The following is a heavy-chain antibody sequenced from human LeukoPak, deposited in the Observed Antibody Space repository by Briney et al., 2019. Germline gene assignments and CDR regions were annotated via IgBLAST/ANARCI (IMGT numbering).Heavy chain of an antibody. D-gene: IGHD3-10*01. CDR2: INHSGST. V-gene: IGHV4-34*01. J-gene: IGHJ4*02. CDR3: ARRRRYGSGSATIDY. Sequence: SEILSLTCAVYGGSFSGYYWSWLRQPPGKGLEWIGEINHSGSTNYNPSLKSRVTISVDTSKNQFSLKLSSVTAADTAVYYCARRRRYGSGSATIDYWGQGTLVTVSS. CDR1: GGSFSGYY.